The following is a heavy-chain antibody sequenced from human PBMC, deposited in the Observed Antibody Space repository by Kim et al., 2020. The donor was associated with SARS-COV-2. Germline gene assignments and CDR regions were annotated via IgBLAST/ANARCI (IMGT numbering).Heavy chain of an antibody. V-gene: IGHV3-13*01. CDR1: GFTFSSYD. CDR2: IGTAGDT. J-gene: IGHJ2*01. Sequence: GGSLRLSCAASGFTFSSYDMHWVRQATGKGLEWVSAIGTAGDTYYPGSVKGRFTISRENAKNSLYLLMNSLRAGDTAVYYCARDLGGGWYFDLWGRGTLVTVSS. CDR3: ARDLGGGWYFDL.